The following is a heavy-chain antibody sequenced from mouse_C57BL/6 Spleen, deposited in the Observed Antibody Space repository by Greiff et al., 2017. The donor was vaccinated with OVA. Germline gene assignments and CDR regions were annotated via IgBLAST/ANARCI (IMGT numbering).Heavy chain of an antibody. V-gene: IGHV1-52*01. CDR2: IDPSDSET. D-gene: IGHD4-1*01. Sequence: QVQLQQSGAELVRPWSSVKLSCKASGYTFTSYWMHWVKQRPIQGLEWIGNIDPSDSETHYNQKFKDKATLTVDKSSSTAYMQLSSLTSEDSAVYYCARPGTAWFAYWGQGTLVTVSA. J-gene: IGHJ3*01. CDR3: ARPGTAWFAY. CDR1: GYTFTSYW.